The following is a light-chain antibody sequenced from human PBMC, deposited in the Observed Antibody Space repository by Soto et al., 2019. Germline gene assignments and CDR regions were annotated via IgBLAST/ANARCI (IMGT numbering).Light chain of an antibody. Sequence: DIHVSQKTSTLSASVGDKVTITCRASQSIVTWLAWYQQKPGKAPNLLIYKASSLKSEVPSRFSGGGSGTEFTLTIFSLEPDDFGTCSTHPEFTF. J-gene: IGKJ2*01. CDR3: HPEFT. CDR1: QSIVTW. CDR2: KAS. V-gene: IGKV1-5*03.